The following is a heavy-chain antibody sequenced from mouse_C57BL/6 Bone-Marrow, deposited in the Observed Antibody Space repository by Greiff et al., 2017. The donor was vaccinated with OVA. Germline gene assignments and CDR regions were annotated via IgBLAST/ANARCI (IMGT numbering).Heavy chain of an antibody. D-gene: IGHD2-4*01. CDR2: ISDGGSYT. J-gene: IGHJ3*01. V-gene: IGHV5-4*01. CDR3: ARDLSDYDAWFAY. Sequence: EVKLLESGGGLVKPGGSLKLSCAASGFTFSSYAMSWVRQTPEKRLEWVATISDGGSYTYYPDNVKGRFTISRDNAKNNLYLQMSHLKSEDTAMYYCARDLSDYDAWFAYWGQGTLVTVSA. CDR1: GFTFSSYA.